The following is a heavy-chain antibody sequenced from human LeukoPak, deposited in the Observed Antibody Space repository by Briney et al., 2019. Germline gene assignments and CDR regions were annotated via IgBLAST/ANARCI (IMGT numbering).Heavy chain of an antibody. V-gene: IGHV1-2*06. J-gene: IGHJ4*02. CDR2: INPNSGGT. CDR1: GYTFTGYY. D-gene: IGHD3-3*01. CDR3: ARTRSTIFGVVSRNYFDY. Sequence: ASVKVSCKASGYTFTGYYFHWVRQAPGQGLEWMGRINPNSGGTNYAQKFQGRVTMTRDTSISTAYMELSRLRSDDTAVYYCARTRSTIFGVVSRNYFDYWGQGTLVTVSS.